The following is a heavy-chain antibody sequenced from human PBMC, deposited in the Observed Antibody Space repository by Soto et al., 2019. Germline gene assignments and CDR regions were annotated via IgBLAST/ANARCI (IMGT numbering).Heavy chain of an antibody. J-gene: IGHJ4*02. Sequence: SQTLSLTFAISGDSVSSNSSAWNCISQSPSRGLEWLGRTYYRSKWYNDYAVSVKSRITINPDTSKNQFSLQLNSVTPEDTAVYYCASIAAAGHFDYWGQGTLVTVS. CDR1: GDSVSSNSSA. CDR2: TYYRSKWYN. V-gene: IGHV6-1*01. D-gene: IGHD6-13*01. CDR3: ASIAAAGHFDY.